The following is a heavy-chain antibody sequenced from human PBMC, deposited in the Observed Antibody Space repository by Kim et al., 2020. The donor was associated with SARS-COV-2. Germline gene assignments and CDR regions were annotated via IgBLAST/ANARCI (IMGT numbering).Heavy chain of an antibody. CDR1: GGSFSGYY. CDR2: INHSGRT. CDR3: ARRLSNTSGWGSHYCDF. D-gene: IGHD3-10*01. Sequence: SETLSLTCAVYGGSFSGYYLSWIRQPPGKGLEWIGEINHSGRTNYNPSLKSRVTISVDTSKNQFSLKLTSVTAADAALYFCARRLSNTSGWGSHYCDFWG. V-gene: IGHV4-34*01. J-gene: IGHJ3*01.